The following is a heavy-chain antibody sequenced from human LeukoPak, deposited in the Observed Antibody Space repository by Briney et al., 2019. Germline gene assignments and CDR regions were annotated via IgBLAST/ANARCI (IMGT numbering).Heavy chain of an antibody. V-gene: IGHV1-3*01. CDR2: INAGNGNT. CDR3: AVDCSGGSCYVGSLRPFDY. J-gene: IGHJ4*02. D-gene: IGHD2-15*01. CDR1: GYTFTSYA. Sequence: ASVKVSCKASGYTFTSYAMHWVRQAPGQRLGWMGWINAGNGNTKYSQKFQGRVTITRDTSASTAYMELSSLRSEDTAVYYCAVDCSGGSCYVGSLRPFDYWGQGTLVTVSS.